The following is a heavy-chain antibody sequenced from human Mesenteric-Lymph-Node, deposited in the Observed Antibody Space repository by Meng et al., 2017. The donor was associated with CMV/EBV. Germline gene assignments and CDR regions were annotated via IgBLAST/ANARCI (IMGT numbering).Heavy chain of an antibody. CDR2: ISSSGSTI. CDR1: GFTFSSYE. CDR3: ARDFHGFLIHYYYGMDV. Sequence: GESLKISCAASGFTFSSYEMNWVRQAPGKGLEWVSYISSSGSTIYYADSVKGRFTISRDNAKNSLYLQMNSLRAEDTAVYYCARDFHGFLIHYYYGMDVWGQGTTVTVSS. J-gene: IGHJ6*02. V-gene: IGHV3-48*03. D-gene: IGHD3-3*01.